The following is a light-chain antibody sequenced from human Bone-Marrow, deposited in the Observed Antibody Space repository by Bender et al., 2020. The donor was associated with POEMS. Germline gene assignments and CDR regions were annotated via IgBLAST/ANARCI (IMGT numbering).Light chain of an antibody. Sequence: SYELTQPPSVSVSPGQSATITCSGEKLGEEYACWYQQKPGQSPVVGIYQDTKRPSGIPERFSGSTAGNTASLTISGTQTIEEADYYCQSWGSDTAVFGGGTKLAVL. V-gene: IGLV3-1*01. CDR2: QDT. J-gene: IGLJ2*01. CDR3: QSWGSDTAV. CDR1: KLGEEY.